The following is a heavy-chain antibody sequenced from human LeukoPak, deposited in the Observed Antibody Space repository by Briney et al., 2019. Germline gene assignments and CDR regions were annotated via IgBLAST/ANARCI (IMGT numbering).Heavy chain of an antibody. CDR3: AKDSNYYDSSGYGTFDY. CDR1: GFTFSSYG. D-gene: IGHD3-22*01. CDR2: IRYDGSNK. V-gene: IGHV3-30*02. Sequence: GGSLRLSCAASGFTFSSYGMHWVRQAPGKGLEWVAFIRYDGSNKYYADSVKGRFTISRDNSKNTLYLQMNSLRAEDTAVYYCAKDSNYYDSSGYGTFDYWGQGTLVTVSS. J-gene: IGHJ4*02.